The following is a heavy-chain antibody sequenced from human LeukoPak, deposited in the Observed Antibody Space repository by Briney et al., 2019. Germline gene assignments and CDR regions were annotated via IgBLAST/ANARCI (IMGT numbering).Heavy chain of an antibody. J-gene: IGHJ4*02. V-gene: IGHV3-30*02. CDR3: AKRAVVREIQYFDY. CDR2: IRYDGSQK. Sequence: GGSLRLSCAASGFTFSSYGMHWVRQAPGKGLEWVAFIRYDGSQKFYADSVKGRFTISRDNSKNTLYLQMNSLRPEDTAIYYCAKRAVVREIQYFDYWGQGALLTVSS. CDR1: GFTFSSYG. D-gene: IGHD3-22*01.